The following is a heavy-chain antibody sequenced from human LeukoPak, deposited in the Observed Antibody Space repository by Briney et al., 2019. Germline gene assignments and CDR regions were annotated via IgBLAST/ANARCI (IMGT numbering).Heavy chain of an antibody. V-gene: IGHV1-8*01. CDR3: ARVGYSSSSFDP. Sequence: ASVKVSCKASGHTFTSYDINWVRQATGQGLEWMGWMSPNSGNTGYAQKFQGRVTMTRNISISTAYMELSSLRSEDTAVYYCARVGYSSSSFDPWGQGTLVTVSS. CDR1: GHTFTSYD. J-gene: IGHJ5*02. D-gene: IGHD6-6*01. CDR2: MSPNSGNT.